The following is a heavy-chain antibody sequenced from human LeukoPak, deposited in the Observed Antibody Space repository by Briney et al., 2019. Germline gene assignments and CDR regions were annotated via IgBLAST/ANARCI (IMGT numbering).Heavy chain of an antibody. CDR3: ARADSGSYFVGLDY. CDR1: GYTFTVYY. V-gene: IGHV1-2*02. CDR2: INPNSGGT. J-gene: IGHJ4*02. Sequence: ASVKVSCKASGYTFTVYYMHWVRPAPGQGLEWMGWINPNSGGTNYAQKFQGRVTMTRDTSISTAYMELSRLRSDDTAVYYCARADSGSYFVGLDYWGQGTLVTVSS. D-gene: IGHD3-10*01.